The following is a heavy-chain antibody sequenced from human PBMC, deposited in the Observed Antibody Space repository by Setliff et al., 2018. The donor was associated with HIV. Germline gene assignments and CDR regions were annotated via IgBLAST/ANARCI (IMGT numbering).Heavy chain of an antibody. CDR3: AREGQEEWLAPSMYNWFDP. Sequence: PGGSLRLSCAASEFTFRTHAMSWVRQAPGKGLEWVSGISGSGGSTYYADSVKGRFTISGENAKNSLYLQMNSLRAEDTAVYYCAREGQEEWLAPSMYNWFDPWGQGTLVTVSS. CDR2: ISGSGGST. V-gene: IGHV3-23*01. CDR1: EFTFRTHA. D-gene: IGHD6-19*01. J-gene: IGHJ5*02.